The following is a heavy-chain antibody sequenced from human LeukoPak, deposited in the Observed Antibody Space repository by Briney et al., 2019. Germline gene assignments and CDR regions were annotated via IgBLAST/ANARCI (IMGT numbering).Heavy chain of an antibody. J-gene: IGHJ5*02. CDR2: IYYSGST. V-gene: IGHV4-59*01. Sequence: SETLSLTCTVSGGSISSYYWSWIRQPPGKGLEWIGYIYYSGSTNYNPSHKSRVTISVDTSKNQFSLKLSSVTAADTAVYYCARDQDWFDPWGQGTLVTVSS. CDR3: ARDQDWFDP. CDR1: GGSISSYY.